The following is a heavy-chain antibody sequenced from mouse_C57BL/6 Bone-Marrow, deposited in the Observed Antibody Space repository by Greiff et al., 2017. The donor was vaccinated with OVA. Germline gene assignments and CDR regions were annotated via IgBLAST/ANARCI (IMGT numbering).Heavy chain of an antibody. CDR1: GYTFTSYG. J-gene: IGHJ3*01. CDR2: IYPRSGNT. D-gene: IGHD1-1*01. CDR3: ARWPYYYGSSPFAY. V-gene: IGHV1-81*01. Sequence: LEESGAELARPGASVKLSCKASGYTFTSYGISWVKQRTGQGLEWIGEIYPRSGNTYYNEKFKGKATLTADKSSSTAYMELRSLTSEDSAVYFCARWPYYYGSSPFAYWGQGTLVTVSA.